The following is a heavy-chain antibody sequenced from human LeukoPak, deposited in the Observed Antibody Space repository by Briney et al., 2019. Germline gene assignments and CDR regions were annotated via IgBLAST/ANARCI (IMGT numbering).Heavy chain of an antibody. D-gene: IGHD2-2*01. CDR1: GFTFSDYY. CDR3: ARGEVVVVPAAMDY. CDR2: ISSSGSTI. V-gene: IGHV3-11*01. J-gene: IGHJ4*02. Sequence: GGSLRLSCAASGFTFSDYYMRWIRQAPGKGLEWVSYISSSGSTIYYADSVKGRFTISRDNAKNSLYLQMNSLRAEDTAVYYCARGEVVVVPAAMDYWGQGTLVTVSS.